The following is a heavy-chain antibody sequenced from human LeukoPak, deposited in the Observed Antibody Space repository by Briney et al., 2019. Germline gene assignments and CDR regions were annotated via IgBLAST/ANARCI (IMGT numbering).Heavy chain of an antibody. V-gene: IGHV3-21*01. D-gene: IGHD3-10*01. J-gene: IGHJ4*02. CDR2: TSSSSSYI. CDR3: ARDRHYGSGSPFDY. CDR1: GFTFSSYA. Sequence: GGSLRLSCAASGFTFSSYAMNWVRQAPGKGLEWVSSTSSSSSYIHYADSVKGRFTISRDNAKNSLYLQMNGLRAEDTAVYYCARDRHYGSGSPFDYWGQGTLVTVSS.